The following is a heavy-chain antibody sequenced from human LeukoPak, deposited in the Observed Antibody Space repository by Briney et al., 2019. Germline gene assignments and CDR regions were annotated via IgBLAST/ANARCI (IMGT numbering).Heavy chain of an antibody. Sequence: SETLPLTCGVSGGSVINTIWWTWVRQPPGKGLEWIGEVHLDGRINYNPSLESRLTMSVDVSENQVSLKLTSVTAADTAVYYCAREGGFHRPLDYSGQGTLVTVSS. CDR2: VHLDGRI. J-gene: IGHJ4*02. CDR1: GGSVINTIW. V-gene: IGHV4-4*02. CDR3: AREGGFHRPLDY.